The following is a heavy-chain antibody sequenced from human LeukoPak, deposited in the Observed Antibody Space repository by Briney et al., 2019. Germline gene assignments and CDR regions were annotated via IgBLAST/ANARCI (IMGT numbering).Heavy chain of an antibody. D-gene: IGHD6-19*01. J-gene: IGHJ4*02. CDR1: GFTFDDYG. CDR2: INWNGGST. CDR3: ARLSSTYSSGWYVY. V-gene: IGHV3-20*04. Sequence: GGSLRLSCAASGFTFDDYGMSWVRQAPGKGLEWVSGINWNGGSTGYADSVKGRFTISRDNAKNSLYLQMNSLRAEDTALYYCARLSSTYSSGWYVYWGQGTLVTVSS.